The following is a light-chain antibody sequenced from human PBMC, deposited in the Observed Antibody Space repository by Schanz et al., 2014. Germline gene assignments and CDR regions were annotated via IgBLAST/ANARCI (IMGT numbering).Light chain of an antibody. CDR3: QQYNNWPFNT. CDR2: DAS. Sequence: DIQMTQSPSTLSASVGDRVTITCRASQSISRWLAWYQQNPGKAPKLLIYDASTLESGVPSGFSGSGSGTEFTLTISSLQPGDFAVYYCQQYNNWPFNTFGGGTKVEIK. V-gene: IGKV1-5*01. J-gene: IGKJ4*01. CDR1: QSISRW.